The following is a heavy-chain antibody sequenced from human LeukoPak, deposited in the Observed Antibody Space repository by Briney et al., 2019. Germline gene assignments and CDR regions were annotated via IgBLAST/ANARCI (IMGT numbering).Heavy chain of an antibody. V-gene: IGHV1-24*01. Sequence: ASVTVSCKVSGYSLNEICIHWVRQAPRKGLEWMGGVDSEDGKTIYEQQFQGRVAMTEDTSTDTAYMDLSSVASVDTAVYYCATDFYSASYSCIDSFDIWGQGTLVTVSS. J-gene: IGHJ3*02. CDR1: GYSLNEIC. CDR2: VDSEDGKT. CDR3: ATDFYSASYSCIDSFDI. D-gene: IGHD1-26*01.